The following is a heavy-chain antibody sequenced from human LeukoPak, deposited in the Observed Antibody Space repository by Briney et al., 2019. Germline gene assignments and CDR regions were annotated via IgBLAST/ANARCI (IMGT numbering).Heavy chain of an antibody. J-gene: IGHJ4*02. CDR2: ISSNGGST. CDR1: GFTFSSYA. D-gene: IGHD1-1*01. V-gene: IGHV3-64*01. Sequence: HSGGSLRLSCAASGFTFSSYAMHWVRQAPGKGLEYVSAISSNGGSTYYANSVKGRFTISRDNSKNTLYLQMGSLRAEDMAVYYCARSGWNDDGTHAQWGQGTLVTVSS. CDR3: ARSGWNDDGTHAQ.